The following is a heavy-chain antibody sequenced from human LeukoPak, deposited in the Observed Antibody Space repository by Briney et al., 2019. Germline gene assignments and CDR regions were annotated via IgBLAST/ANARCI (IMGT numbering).Heavy chain of an antibody. D-gene: IGHD6-19*01. CDR3: ARGRGWNYFDY. CDR1: GASLSGYY. V-gene: IGHV4-34*01. CDR2: INHAGTT. J-gene: IGHJ4*02. Sequence: PSETLSLTCGVHGASLSGYYWTWIRQFPGKGLEWIGEINHAGTTDDNPSLRSRVTISVNASKTQLSLKLTSVTAADTAVYYCARGRGWNYFDYWGLGTLVTVSS.